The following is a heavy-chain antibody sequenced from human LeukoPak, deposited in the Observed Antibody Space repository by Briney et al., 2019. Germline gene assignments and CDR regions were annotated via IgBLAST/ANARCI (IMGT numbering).Heavy chain of an antibody. D-gene: IGHD3-9*01. Sequence: GESLKISCKGSGYSFTSYWIGWVRQMPGKGLEWMGIIYPGDSDTRYSPSFQGQVTISADKSISTAYLQWSSLKASDTAMYYCGTHYDILLDTFDIWGQGTMVTVSS. CDR2: IYPGDSDT. V-gene: IGHV5-51*01. CDR3: GTHYDILLDTFDI. CDR1: GYSFTSYW. J-gene: IGHJ3*02.